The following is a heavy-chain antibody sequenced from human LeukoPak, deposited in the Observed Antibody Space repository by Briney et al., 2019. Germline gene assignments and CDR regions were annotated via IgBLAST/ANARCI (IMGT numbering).Heavy chain of an antibody. CDR2: IYTSGST. CDR1: GDSISSYY. Sequence: SETLSLTCTVSGDSISSYYWSWIRQPPGKGLEWIGYIYTSGSTNYNPSLKSRVTISVATSKNQFSLNLSSVTAADTAVYYCAGRSRNYYDSWGQGTLVTVSS. V-gene: IGHV4-4*09. CDR3: AGRSRNYYDS. D-gene: IGHD1-1*01. J-gene: IGHJ4*02.